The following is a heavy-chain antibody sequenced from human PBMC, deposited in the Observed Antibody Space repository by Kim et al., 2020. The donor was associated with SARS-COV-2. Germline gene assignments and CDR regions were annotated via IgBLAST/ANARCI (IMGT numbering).Heavy chain of an antibody. CDR3: ARDTPGAAAGTYYFDY. J-gene: IGHJ4*02. V-gene: IGHV4-34*01. D-gene: IGHD6-13*01. Sequence: SLKSRVTISVDTSKNQFSLKLGSVTAADTAVYYCARDTPGAAAGTYYFDYWGQGTLVTVSS.